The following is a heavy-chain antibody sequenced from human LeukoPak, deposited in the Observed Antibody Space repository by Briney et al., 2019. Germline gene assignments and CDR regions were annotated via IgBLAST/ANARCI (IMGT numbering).Heavy chain of an antibody. CDR3: ARGGKWLYYFDY. CDR1: GYSISSGYY. Sequence: SETLSLTCTVSGYSISSGYYWGWIRQPPGKGLEWIGSIYHSGSTYYNPSLKSRVTISVDTSKNQFSLKLTSVTAADTAVYYCARGGKWLYYFDYWGQGTLVTVSS. V-gene: IGHV4-38-2*02. CDR2: IYHSGST. J-gene: IGHJ4*02. D-gene: IGHD6-19*01.